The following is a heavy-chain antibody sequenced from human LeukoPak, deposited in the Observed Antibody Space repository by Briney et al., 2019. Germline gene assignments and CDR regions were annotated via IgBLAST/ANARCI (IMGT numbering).Heavy chain of an antibody. J-gene: IGHJ6*03. CDR2: IYYSGST. D-gene: IGHD5-18*01. CDR3: ARHGRYSYGYGAWYYYYYMDV. CDR1: GGSISSYY. V-gene: IGHV4-59*01. Sequence: PSETLSLTCTVSGGSISSYYWSWIRQPPGKGLEWIGYIYYSGSTNYNPSLKSRVTISVDTSKNQFSLKLSSVTAADTAVYYCARHGRYSYGYGAWYYYYYMDVWGEGTTVTVSS.